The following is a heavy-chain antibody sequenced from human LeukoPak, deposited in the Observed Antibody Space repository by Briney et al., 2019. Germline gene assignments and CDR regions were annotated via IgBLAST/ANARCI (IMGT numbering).Heavy chain of an antibody. V-gene: IGHV1-18*01. Sequence: ASVKVSCKASGDTFNNHALNWLRQAPGQGLEWMGWISAYNGKTNYAQKFQGRVTMTTDTSTSTAYMELRSLRSDDTAMYYCARLGTYSSSWLPPDYWGQGTLVTVSS. CDR3: ARLGTYSSSWLPPDY. CDR2: ISAYNGKT. D-gene: IGHD6-13*01. CDR1: GDTFNNHA. J-gene: IGHJ4*02.